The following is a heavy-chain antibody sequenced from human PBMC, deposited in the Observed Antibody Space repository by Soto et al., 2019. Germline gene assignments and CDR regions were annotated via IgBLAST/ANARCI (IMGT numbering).Heavy chain of an antibody. J-gene: IGHJ3*02. CDR3: ARRLIAGALDAFDI. V-gene: IGHV4-59*08. D-gene: IGHD6-13*01. CDR1: GGSISSYY. Sequence: SETLSLTCTVSGGSISSYYWSWIRQPPGKGLEWIGYIYYGGSTNYNPSLKSRVTISVDTSKNQFSLKLSSVTAADTAVYYCARRLIAGALDAFDIWGQGTMVTVSS. CDR2: IYYGGST.